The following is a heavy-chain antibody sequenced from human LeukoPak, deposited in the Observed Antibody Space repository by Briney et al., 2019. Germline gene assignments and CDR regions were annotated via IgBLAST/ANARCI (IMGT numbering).Heavy chain of an antibody. CDR2: IKQDGSEK. CDR3: ARHKKRYYFDY. Sequence: PGGSLRLSCAASGFTFSSYWMSWVRQAQGKGLEWVANIKQDGSEKYYVDSVKGRFTISRDNAKNSLYLQMNSLRAEDTAVYYCARHKKRYYFDYWGQGTLVTVSS. V-gene: IGHV3-7*01. CDR1: GFTFSSYW. J-gene: IGHJ4*02.